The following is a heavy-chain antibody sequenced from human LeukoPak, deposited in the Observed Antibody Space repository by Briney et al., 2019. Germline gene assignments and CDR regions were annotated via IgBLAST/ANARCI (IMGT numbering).Heavy chain of an antibody. V-gene: IGHV5-51*01. J-gene: IGHJ3*02. CDR2: IYPGDSDT. CDR3: ARHQNAFDI. CDR1: GYNFPSYW. Sequence: GESLKISCKGSGYNFPSYWIAWVRQMPEKGLEYMGIIYPGDSDTNYSPSFQGHVTISADKSISTAYLQWSSLKASDTAIYYCARHQNAFDIWGQGTMVTVSS.